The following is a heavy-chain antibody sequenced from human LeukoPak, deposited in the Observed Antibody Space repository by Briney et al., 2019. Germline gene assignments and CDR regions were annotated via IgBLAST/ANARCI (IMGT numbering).Heavy chain of an antibody. Sequence: GASVKVSCKASGYTFTSYGISWVRQAPGQGLEWMGWISAYNGNTNYAQKLQGRVTTTTDTSTSTAYMELRSLRSDDTAVYYCARGPYGSGSYYKFDYWGQGTLVTVSS. CDR1: GYTFTSYG. J-gene: IGHJ4*02. D-gene: IGHD3-10*01. CDR3: ARGPYGSGSYYKFDY. CDR2: ISAYNGNT. V-gene: IGHV1-18*01.